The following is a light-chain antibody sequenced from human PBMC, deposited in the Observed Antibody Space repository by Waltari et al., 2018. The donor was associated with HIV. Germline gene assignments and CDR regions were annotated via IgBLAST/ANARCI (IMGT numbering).Light chain of an antibody. CDR3: SSYAGSAVF. CDR2: AVT. Sequence: QSALTQPPSASRSPGQSVTISCTGTGTDVGGYNYVSWYQLHPGKAPKLLIYAVTKRPAGVPERFSCSKSGNTASLSVSGLQGDDAADYCCSSYAGSAVFFGGGTKLTVL. J-gene: IGLJ2*01. V-gene: IGLV2-8*01. CDR1: GTDVGGYNY.